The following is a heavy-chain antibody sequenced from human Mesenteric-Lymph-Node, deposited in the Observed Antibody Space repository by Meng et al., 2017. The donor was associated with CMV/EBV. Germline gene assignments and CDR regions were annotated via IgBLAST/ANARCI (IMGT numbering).Heavy chain of an antibody. Sequence: GESLKISCAASGFTFSSYWMSWVRQAPGKGLEWVANIKQDGSEKNYVDSVKGRFTISRDNAKNSLYLQMNSLRAEDTAVYYCARDPDGDYVGDYWGQGTLVTVSS. CDR2: IKQDGSEK. J-gene: IGHJ4*02. D-gene: IGHD4-17*01. CDR3: ARDPDGDYVGDY. V-gene: IGHV3-7*01. CDR1: GFTFSSYW.